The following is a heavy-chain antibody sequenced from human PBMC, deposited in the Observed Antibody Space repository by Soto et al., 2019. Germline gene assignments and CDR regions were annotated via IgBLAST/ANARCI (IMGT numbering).Heavy chain of an antibody. J-gene: IGHJ4*02. CDR3: AHRLGDTNTGGAFDY. CDR1: GFSLSTSGVG. V-gene: IGHV2-5*01. D-gene: IGHD3-16*01. CDR2: IFWNDDL. Sequence: QITLKESGPTLVKPTQTLTLTCTFSGFSLSTSGVGVGWIRQPPGKALEWLALIFWNDDLRYSPSLKSRLSITTDTSKHQVVLIMTNVDPVDTATCYGAHRLGDTNTGGAFDYWGQGTLVTVSS.